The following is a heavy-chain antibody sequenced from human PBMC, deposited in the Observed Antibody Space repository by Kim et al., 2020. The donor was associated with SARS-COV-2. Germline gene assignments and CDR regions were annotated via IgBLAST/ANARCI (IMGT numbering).Heavy chain of an antibody. Sequence: ADSVKGRFTISRDNAKNSLYLQMNSLRAEDTALYYCAKDISVATLGNFDYWGQGTLVTVSS. V-gene: IGHV3-9*01. CDR3: AKDISVATLGNFDY. D-gene: IGHD1-26*01. J-gene: IGHJ4*02.